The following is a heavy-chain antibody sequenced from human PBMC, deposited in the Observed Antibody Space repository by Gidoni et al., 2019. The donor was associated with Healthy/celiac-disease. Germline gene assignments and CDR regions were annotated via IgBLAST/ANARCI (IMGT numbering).Heavy chain of an antibody. CDR3: ARDPPYDFWSGYYYDGMDV. D-gene: IGHD3-3*01. Sequence: QVQLQESGPGLVKPSETLSLTCTVSGGSISSYYWSWIRQPAGKGLEWIGRIYTSGSTNYNPSLKSRVTMSVDTSKNQFSLKLSSVTAADTAVYYCARDPPYDFWSGYYYDGMDVWGQGTTVTVSS. V-gene: IGHV4-4*07. CDR1: GGSISSYY. J-gene: IGHJ6*02. CDR2: IYTSGST.